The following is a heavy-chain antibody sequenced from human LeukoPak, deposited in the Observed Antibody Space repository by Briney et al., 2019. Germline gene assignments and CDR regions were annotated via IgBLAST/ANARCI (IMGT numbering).Heavy chain of an antibody. CDR3: TGGSDKALSGEYYYYMDV. V-gene: IGHV3-7*01. CDR2: IDRDGRVQ. CDR1: GFTTHYW. Sequence: GGSLRLSCTASGFTTHYWLNWVRQSPGKGLEWVANIDRDGRVQHYVDSVEGRFTISRDSAKNSLALQMHSLRAEDTAVYYCTGGSDKALSGEYYYYMDVWGTGTTVTVSS. D-gene: IGHD2-21*01. J-gene: IGHJ6*03.